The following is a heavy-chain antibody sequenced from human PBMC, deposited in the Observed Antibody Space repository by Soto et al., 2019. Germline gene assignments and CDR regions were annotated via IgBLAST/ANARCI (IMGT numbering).Heavy chain of an antibody. D-gene: IGHD2-15*01. CDR1: GFTFSSSA. CDR2: ISYDGSNS. CDR3: TKDRLDKAFCSGGSCYSGGLDV. J-gene: IGHJ6*02. V-gene: IGHV3-30*18. Sequence: GGSLRLSCAASGFTFSSSAMHWVRQAPGKGLEWVAVISYDGSNSYYGDFVTGRFTISRDSSKNTLYLQTNSLRTDDTAIYYCTKDRLDKAFCSGGSCYSGGLDVWGQGTTVTSP.